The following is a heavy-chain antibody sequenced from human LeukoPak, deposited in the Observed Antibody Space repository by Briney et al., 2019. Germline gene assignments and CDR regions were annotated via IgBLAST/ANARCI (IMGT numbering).Heavy chain of an antibody. CDR3: ARASNSGYDV. V-gene: IGHV3-21*01. J-gene: IGHJ4*02. CDR1: GFTFSSYS. D-gene: IGHD5-12*01. CDR2: ISSSSSYI. Sequence: GGSLRLSCAASGFTFSSYSMNWVRQAPGKGLEWVSSISSSSSYIYYADSVKGRFTISRDNAKNSLYLQINSLRAEDTAVYYCARASNSGYDVWGQGTLVTVSS.